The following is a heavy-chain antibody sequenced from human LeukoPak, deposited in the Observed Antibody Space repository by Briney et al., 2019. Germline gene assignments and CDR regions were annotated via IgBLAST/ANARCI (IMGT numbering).Heavy chain of an antibody. CDR2: ISSSVSTI. V-gene: IGHV3-11*01. CDR3: TRRRDYGDS. Sequence: GGSLRLSCAASGFSISDYYMSWIRQAPGKGLEWIAYISSSVSTIYYTDSVKGRFTISRDDANNSLYLQMDSLRAEDTAVYYCTRRRDYGDSWGQGTLVTVSS. J-gene: IGHJ4*02. CDR1: GFSISDYY.